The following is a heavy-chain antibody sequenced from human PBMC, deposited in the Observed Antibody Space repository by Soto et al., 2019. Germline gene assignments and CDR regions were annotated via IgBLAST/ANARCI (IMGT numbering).Heavy chain of an antibody. CDR3: AKAAISVAGRYYCDY. Sequence: EVQLLESGGGLVQPGGSLRLSCAASGFIFSSYAMSWVRRAPGKGLEWVSGISGGGAGIYYADSVKGRFTISRDNSKNTLYLQLNSLRAEDTAVYYCAKAAISVAGRYYCDYWGQGTLATVSS. CDR2: ISGGGAGI. D-gene: IGHD6-19*01. J-gene: IGHJ4*02. CDR1: GFIFSSYA. V-gene: IGHV3-23*01.